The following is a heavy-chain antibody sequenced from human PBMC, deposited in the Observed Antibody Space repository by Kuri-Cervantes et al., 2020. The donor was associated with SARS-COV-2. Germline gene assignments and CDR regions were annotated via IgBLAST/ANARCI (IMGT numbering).Heavy chain of an antibody. CDR3: AREAGYYDMLLTPSYYYYYYGMDV. J-gene: IGHJ6*02. CDR2: INPSGGST. CDR1: GGTFTSYY. V-gene: IGHV1-46*01. D-gene: IGHD3-9*01. Sequence: ASVKVSCKASGGTFTSYYMHWVRQAPGRGLERMGIINPSGGSTSYAQKFQGRVTMTRDTSTSTVYMELSSLRSEDTAVYYCAREAGYYDMLLTPSYYYYYYGMDVWGQGTTVTVSS.